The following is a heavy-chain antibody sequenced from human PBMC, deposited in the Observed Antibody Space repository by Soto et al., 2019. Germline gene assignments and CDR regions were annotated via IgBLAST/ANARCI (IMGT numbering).Heavy chain of an antibody. V-gene: IGHV4-39*01. CDR3: ARPKLGVSWFDP. CDR2: IYYSGST. D-gene: IGHD7-27*01. J-gene: IGHJ5*02. CDR1: GGSISSSSYY. Sequence: PSETLSLTCTVSGGSISSSSYYWGWIRQPPGKGLEWIGSIYYSGSTYYNPSLKSRVTISVDTSKNQFSLKLSSVTAADTAVYYCARPKLGVSWFDPWGQGTLVTSPQ.